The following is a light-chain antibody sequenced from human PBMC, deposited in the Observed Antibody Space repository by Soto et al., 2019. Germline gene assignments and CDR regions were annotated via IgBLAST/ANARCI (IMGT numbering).Light chain of an antibody. V-gene: IGKV3-20*01. CDR1: RSLARND. CDR3: QQYCSSIMYT. CDR2: GAS. Sequence: DIVLKQSPGTLSLSPGESATLSCRASRSLARNDLAWYQQKPGQAPRLLFYGASPRATGVPDRFSGSGSGTEFVLTIISLVPEDYSISYCQQYCSSIMYTFGQGTKLEI. J-gene: IGKJ2*01.